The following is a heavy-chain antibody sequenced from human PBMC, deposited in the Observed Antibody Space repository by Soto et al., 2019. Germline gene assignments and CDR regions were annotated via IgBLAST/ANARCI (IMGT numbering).Heavy chain of an antibody. CDR2: ISAYNGNT. D-gene: IGHD3-3*01. CDR3: AREAIFGVVISGYYYYYGMDV. J-gene: IGHJ6*02. CDR1: GYTFTSYG. Sequence: ASVKVSCKASGYTFTSYGISWVRQAPGQVLEWMGWISAYNGNTNYAQKLQGRVTMTTDTSTSTAYMELRSLRSDDTAVYYCAREAIFGVVISGYYYYYGMDVWGQGTTVTVYS. V-gene: IGHV1-18*01.